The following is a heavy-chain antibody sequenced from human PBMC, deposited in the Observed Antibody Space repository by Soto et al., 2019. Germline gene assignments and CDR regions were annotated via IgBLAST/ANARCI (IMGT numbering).Heavy chain of an antibody. CDR2: ISTSSSYI. CDR1: GLIFSDYT. Sequence: EVQLVESGGGLVKPGGSLRLSCAASGLIFSDYTMNCVREAPGKGLEWVSSISTSSSYIYQADSLRGRFTISRDNSKNSLYLQMRSRRAEDTAIYYSASLTPVGATLFELWGQGTLVTVSS. V-gene: IGHV3-21*01. CDR3: ASLTPVGATLFEL. J-gene: IGHJ4*02. D-gene: IGHD1-26*01.